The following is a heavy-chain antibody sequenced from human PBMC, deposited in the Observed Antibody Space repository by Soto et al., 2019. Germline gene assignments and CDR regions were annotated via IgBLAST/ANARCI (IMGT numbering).Heavy chain of an antibody. V-gene: IGHV1-69*13. CDR3: AREGITMIVVQNTWFDP. CDR2: IIPIFGTA. J-gene: IGHJ5*02. Sequence: SVKVSCKSSGGTFSSYAISWVRQAPGQGLEWMGGIIPIFGTANYAQKFQGRVTITADESTSTAYMELSSLRSEDTAVYYCAREGITMIVVQNTWFDPWGQGNLGTVYS. D-gene: IGHD3-22*01. CDR1: GGTFSSYA.